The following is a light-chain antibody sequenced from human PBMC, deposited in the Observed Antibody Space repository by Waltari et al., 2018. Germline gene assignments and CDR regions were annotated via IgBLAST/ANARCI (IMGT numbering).Light chain of an antibody. Sequence: QSVLTQSPSASGTPGQRVTISCSGSSSNIGSNPVNWYQQLPGTAPKLLIYSNNQRPSGVPDRFSGSKSGTSGSLAISGLQSDDEADYYCAAWDDSLNGLYVFGTGTKVTVL. J-gene: IGLJ1*01. CDR2: SNN. V-gene: IGLV1-44*01. CDR1: SSNIGSNP. CDR3: AAWDDSLNGLYV.